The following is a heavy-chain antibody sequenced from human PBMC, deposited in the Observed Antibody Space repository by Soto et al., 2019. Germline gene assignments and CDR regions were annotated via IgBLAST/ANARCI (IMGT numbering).Heavy chain of an antibody. CDR3: TTYTGYGMDG. D-gene: IGHD3-16*01. J-gene: IGHJ6*02. V-gene: IGHV3-53*02. CDR1: GFIVSSKY. Sequence: VQMVETGGGLSQPGGSLRLSCAVSGFIVSSKYMTWVRQAPGKGLEWVSVIYTGGSTHYADSARGRFTISRDSSKNTFELQMNSLRAGDAAVYYCTTYTGYGMDGWGQWTMVTVSS. CDR2: IYTGGST.